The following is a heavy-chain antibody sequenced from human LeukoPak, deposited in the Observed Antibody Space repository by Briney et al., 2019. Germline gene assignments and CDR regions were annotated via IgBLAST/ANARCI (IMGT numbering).Heavy chain of an antibody. V-gene: IGHV3-48*03. CDR3: ARDCSGGSCYDHDAFDI. J-gene: IGHJ3*02. CDR2: IGGIGSIM. D-gene: IGHD2-15*01. Sequence: GGSLRLSCAASGFTFSSYEIHWVRQAPGKGLEWVSKIGGIGSIMYADSVKGRFTISRDNSKNTLYLQMNSLRAEDTAVYYCARDCSGGSCYDHDAFDIWGQGTMVTVSS. CDR1: GFTFSSYE.